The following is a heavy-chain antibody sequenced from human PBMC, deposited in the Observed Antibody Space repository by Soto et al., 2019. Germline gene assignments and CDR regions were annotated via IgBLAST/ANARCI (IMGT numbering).Heavy chain of an antibody. CDR3: ATFITIFGNGMDV. J-gene: IGHJ6*02. CDR2: ISSSSSYT. Sequence: PGGSMSLSWAASGCTFSDYDMSWIRPAPGKGLEWVSYISSSSSYTNYADSVKGRFTISRDNAKNSLYLQMNSLRDEDTAVYYCATFITIFGNGMDVWGQGTTVTVSS. D-gene: IGHD3-3*01. CDR1: GCTFSDYD. V-gene: IGHV3-11*06.